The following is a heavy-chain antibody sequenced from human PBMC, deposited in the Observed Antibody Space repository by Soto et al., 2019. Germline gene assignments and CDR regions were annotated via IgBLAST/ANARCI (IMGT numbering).Heavy chain of an antibody. J-gene: IGHJ4*02. CDR2: IIPIFGTA. D-gene: IGHD3-3*01. CDR1: GGTFSSYA. V-gene: IGHV1-69*13. Sequence: SVKVSCKASGGTFSSYAISWVRQAPGQGLEWMGGIIPIFGTANYAQKFQGRVTITADESTSTAYMELSSLRSEDTAVYHCARVVTMFGVVIYTSYFDYWCEGTLVTVSS. CDR3: ARVVTMFGVVIYTSYFDY.